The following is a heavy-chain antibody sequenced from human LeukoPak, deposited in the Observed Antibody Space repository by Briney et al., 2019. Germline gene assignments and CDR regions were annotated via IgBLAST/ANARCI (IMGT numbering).Heavy chain of an antibody. CDR3: SRGAITISNAQPFDY. CDR1: GYTFTGYY. V-gene: IGHV1-2*02. Sequence: ASVKVSCKASGYTFTGYYMHWVRRAPGQGLEWMGWINPNSGGTNYAQKFQGRVTMTRDTSISTAYMELSRLRSDDTAVYYCSRGAITISNAQPFDYWGQGTLVTVSS. D-gene: IGHD3-3*01. CDR2: INPNSGGT. J-gene: IGHJ4*02.